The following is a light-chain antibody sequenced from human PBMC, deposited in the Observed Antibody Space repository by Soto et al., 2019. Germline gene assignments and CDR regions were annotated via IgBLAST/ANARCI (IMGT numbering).Light chain of an antibody. J-gene: IGKJ4*01. CDR2: ATS. Sequence: VLTQSPGTLSFSPGERATLSCRASQSVSSSYLAWYQQKPGQAPRLLIFATSTRATGVAARFSGSGSGTEFTLTISSLQSDDFAVFYCQQYYKWPLTFGGGTKVDIK. V-gene: IGKV3D-15*01. CDR1: QSVSSSY. CDR3: QQYYKWPLT.